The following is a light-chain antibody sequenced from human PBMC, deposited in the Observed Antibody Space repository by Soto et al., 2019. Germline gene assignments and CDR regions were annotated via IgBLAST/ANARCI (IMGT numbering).Light chain of an antibody. Sequence: EIVLTQSPATLSLSPGEGATLSCRASQSVSSYLAWYQQKPGQAPRLLIYDTSNKATGIPARFSGSGSGTDFTLTISSLEPEDFAIYDCQQRSNWITFGQGTRLEIE. CDR3: QQRSNWIT. V-gene: IGKV3-11*01. J-gene: IGKJ5*01. CDR1: QSVSSY. CDR2: DTS.